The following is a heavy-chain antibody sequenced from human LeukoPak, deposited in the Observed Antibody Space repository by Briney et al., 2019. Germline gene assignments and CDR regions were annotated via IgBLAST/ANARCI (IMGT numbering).Heavy chain of an antibody. CDR3: AKDDAWGRFYH. D-gene: IGHD3-16*01. Sequence: GSLRLSCAASGFTVSSDYMSWVRQAPGKGLEWVSTISGSGGSTYYADSVKGRFTISRDNSQNTLYLQMNSLRAEDTAVYYCAKDDAWGRFYHWGQGTLVTVSS. CDR1: GFTVSSDY. J-gene: IGHJ1*01. CDR2: ISGSGGST. V-gene: IGHV3-23*01.